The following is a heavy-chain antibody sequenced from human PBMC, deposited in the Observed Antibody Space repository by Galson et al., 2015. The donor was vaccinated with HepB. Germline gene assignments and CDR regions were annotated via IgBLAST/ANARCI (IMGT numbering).Heavy chain of an antibody. V-gene: IGHV3-30*02. D-gene: IGHD3-10*01. CDR2: IRYDGSNK. J-gene: IGHJ4*02. CDR1: GFTFSSYG. Sequence: SLRLSCAASGFTFSSYGMQWVRQAPGKGLEWVAFIRYDGSNKYYADSVKGRFTISRDNSKNTLYLQMNSLRAEDTAVYYCAKAAYYGSGSYFDYWGQGTLVTVSS. CDR3: AKAAYYGSGSYFDY.